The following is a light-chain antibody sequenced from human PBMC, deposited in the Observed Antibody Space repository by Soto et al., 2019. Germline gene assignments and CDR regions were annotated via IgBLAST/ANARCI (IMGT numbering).Light chain of an antibody. CDR3: QQRSNWPPWT. J-gene: IGKJ1*01. V-gene: IGKV3-11*01. Sequence: ELVLIPAPATLSLSPGDRTTPSCRASQSVSSFLAWYQHKPGQAPRLLIYDASKRATGIPTRFSGSGSGTDFILTISSLEPDDFAIYYCQQRSNWPPWTFGQGTKVDI. CDR1: QSVSSF. CDR2: DAS.